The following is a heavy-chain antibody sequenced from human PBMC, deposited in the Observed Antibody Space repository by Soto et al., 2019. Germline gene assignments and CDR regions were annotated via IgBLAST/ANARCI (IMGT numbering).Heavy chain of an antibody. D-gene: IGHD1-1*01. V-gene: IGHV3-7*01. CDR3: ARVKLWNRGGWFDP. J-gene: IGHJ5*02. Sequence: GGSLRLSCAASGFTFSSYWMSWVRQAPGKGLEWVANIKQDGSEKYYVDSVKGRFTISRDNAKNSLYLQMNSLRAEDTAVYYCARVKLWNRGGWFDPWGQGTLVTVSS. CDR1: GFTFSSYW. CDR2: IKQDGSEK.